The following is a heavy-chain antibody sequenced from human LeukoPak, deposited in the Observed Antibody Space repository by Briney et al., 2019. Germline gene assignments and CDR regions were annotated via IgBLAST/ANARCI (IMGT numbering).Heavy chain of an antibody. CDR2: ISGSGGTT. Sequence: PGGSLRLSCAASGFTFSSYSMSWVRQAPGKGLEWVSTISGSGGTTYYADSVKGRFTISRDNSKNTLYLQMNSLRAEDTAVYYCATRGGFDWLPVITPHWGQGTLVTVSS. D-gene: IGHD3-9*01. CDR3: ATRGGFDWLPVITPH. CDR1: GFTFSSYS. J-gene: IGHJ4*02. V-gene: IGHV3-23*01.